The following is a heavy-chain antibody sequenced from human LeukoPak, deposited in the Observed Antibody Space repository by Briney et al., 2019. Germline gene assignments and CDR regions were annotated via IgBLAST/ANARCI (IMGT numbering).Heavy chain of an antibody. CDR1: GGSISSHY. CDR2: IYYSGST. V-gene: IGHV4-59*11. J-gene: IGHJ5*02. Sequence: SETLSLTCTVSGGSISSHYWSWIRQPPGKGLEWIGYIYYSGSTNYNPSLKSRVTISVDTSKNQFSLKLSSVTAADPAVYYCARSPATYYDFWGGYYRSNWFDPWGQGTLVTVSS. D-gene: IGHD3-3*01. CDR3: ARSPATYYDFWGGYYRSNWFDP.